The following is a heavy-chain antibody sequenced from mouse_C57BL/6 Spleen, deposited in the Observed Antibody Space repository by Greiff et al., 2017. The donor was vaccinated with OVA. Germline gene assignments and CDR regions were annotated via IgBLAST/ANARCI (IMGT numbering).Heavy chain of an antibody. J-gene: IGHJ2*01. CDR2: INPCNGGT. CDR3: AYLLRRWDYFDY. V-gene: IGHV1-53*01. Sequence: QVQLKQPGTELVKPGASVKLSCKASGYTFTSYWMHWVKQRPGQGLEWIGNINPCNGGTNYNEKFKSKASLTVDKSSSTAYMQLSSLTSEYSAVYYCAYLLRRWDYFDYWGQGTTLTVSS. D-gene: IGHD1-1*01. CDR1: GYTFTSYW.